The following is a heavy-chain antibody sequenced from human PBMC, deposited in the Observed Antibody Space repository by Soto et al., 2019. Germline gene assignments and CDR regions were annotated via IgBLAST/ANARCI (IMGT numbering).Heavy chain of an antibody. D-gene: IGHD2-8*01. CDR2: VRGNSYGA. Sequence: HPGGSLRLSCAASGFVFENYAMIWVRQAPGKGLEWVATVRGNSYGAYYADSVRGRFIISRDNSKNTMSLQLNSLRDDDTAIYYCAKGKSENGVDWLDPWGPGTLVTVSS. CDR1: GFVFENYA. J-gene: IGHJ5*02. CDR3: AKGKSENGVDWLDP. V-gene: IGHV3-23*01.